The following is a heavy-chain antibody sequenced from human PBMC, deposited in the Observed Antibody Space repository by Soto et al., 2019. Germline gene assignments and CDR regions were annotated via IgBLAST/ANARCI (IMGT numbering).Heavy chain of an antibody. Sequence: KPSETLSLTCAVSGGPISSSNWWSWSRQLPGKGLGWIGEIYPSGRTNHTPSLERRLPISVDKSKNQFSLRLSSVTAADTAVYYCAGNRGGWFDLWGQGTLVTISA. CDR1: GGPISSSNW. D-gene: IGHD1-1*01. CDR3: AGNRGGWFDL. J-gene: IGHJ5*02. V-gene: IGHV4-4*02. CDR2: IYPSGRT.